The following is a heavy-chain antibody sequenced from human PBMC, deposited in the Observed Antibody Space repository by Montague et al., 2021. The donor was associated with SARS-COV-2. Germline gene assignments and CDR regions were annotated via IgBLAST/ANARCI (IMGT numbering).Heavy chain of an antibody. Sequence: SETLSLTCTVSGGSISSSSYYWGWIRHPPGKGLEWIGYIYYSGXTXYXXXXKXRVTISVDTSKNQFSLKLSSVTAADTAVYYCARQPTRGITIFGVVTDYGMDVWGQGTTVTVSS. CDR2: IYYSGXT. V-gene: IGHV4-39*01. CDR3: ARQPTRGITIFGVVTDYGMDV. J-gene: IGHJ6*02. CDR1: GGSISSSSYY. D-gene: IGHD3-3*01.